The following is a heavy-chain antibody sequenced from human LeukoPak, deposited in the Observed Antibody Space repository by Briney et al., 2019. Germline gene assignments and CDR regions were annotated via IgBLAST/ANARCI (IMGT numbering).Heavy chain of an antibody. D-gene: IGHD3-22*01. J-gene: IGHJ4*02. CDR2: IDWDDDK. CDR3: ARYDSSGYFFDY. CDR1: GFSLSITGMC. Sequence: SGPTLVKPTQTLTLTCTFSGFSLSITGMCVCWIRQPPGKALEWLARIDWDDDKYYSTSLKTRLTISKDTSKNQVVLTMTNMDPVDTATYYCARYDSSGYFFDYWGQGTLVTVSS. V-gene: IGHV2-70*11.